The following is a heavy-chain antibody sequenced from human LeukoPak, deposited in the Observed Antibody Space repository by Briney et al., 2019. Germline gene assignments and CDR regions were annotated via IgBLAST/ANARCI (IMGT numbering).Heavy chain of an antibody. D-gene: IGHD6-6*01. CDR3: ARIEYSSSCDY. CDR1: GGSISSSSYY. J-gene: IGHJ4*02. Sequence: SETLSLTCTVSGGSISSSSYYWGWIRQPPGKGLECIGSIYYSGSTYYSPFLKSRVTISVDTSKNQFSLKLSSVTAADTAVYYCARIEYSSSCDYWGQGTLVTVSS. CDR2: IYYSGST. V-gene: IGHV4-39*07.